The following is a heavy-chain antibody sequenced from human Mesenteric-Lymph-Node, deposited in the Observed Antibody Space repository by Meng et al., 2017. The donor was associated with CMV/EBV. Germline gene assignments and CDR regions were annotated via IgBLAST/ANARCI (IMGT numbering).Heavy chain of an antibody. D-gene: IGHD3-10*01. CDR2: IIPIFGTA. CDR1: GSFGSYA. CDR3: AREDYYGSGSTYYFDY. Sequence: GSFGSYAISWVRQAPGQGLEWMGGIIPIFGTANYAQKFQGRVTITADKSTSTAYMELSSLRSEDTAVYYCAREDYYGSGSTYYFDYWGQGTLVTVSS. V-gene: IGHV1-69*06. J-gene: IGHJ4*02.